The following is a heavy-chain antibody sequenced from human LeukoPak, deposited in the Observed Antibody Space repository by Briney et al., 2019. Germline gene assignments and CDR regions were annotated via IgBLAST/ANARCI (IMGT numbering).Heavy chain of an antibody. J-gene: IGHJ2*01. CDR1: GDSVSSNSAA. D-gene: IGHD5-18*01. V-gene: IGHV6-1*01. CDR2: TYYRSKWYN. Sequence: SQTLSLTCALSGDSVSSNSAAWNWIRQSPSRGLEWLGRTYYRSKWYNHYGVSVKSRITINPDTSKNQFSLQLNSVTPEDTAVYYCARERIQLGSPHLYWYFDLWGRGTLVTVSS. CDR3: ARERIQLGSPHLYWYFDL.